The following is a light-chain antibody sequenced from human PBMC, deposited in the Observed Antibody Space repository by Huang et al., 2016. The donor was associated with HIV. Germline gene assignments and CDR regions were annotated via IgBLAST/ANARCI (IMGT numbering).Light chain of an antibody. CDR3: EQRSHWPRCT. V-gene: IGKV3-11*01. Sequence: EIVLTQSPATLSLSPGERATLSCRASQSVSSYLAWYQQKPGQAPRLLINDACYKATGIPAGYRRSGSGTPFRLTISGLAPEEFAVYYCEQRSHWPRCTLGQGSKLEIK. CDR1: QSVSSY. CDR2: DAC. J-gene: IGKJ2*02.